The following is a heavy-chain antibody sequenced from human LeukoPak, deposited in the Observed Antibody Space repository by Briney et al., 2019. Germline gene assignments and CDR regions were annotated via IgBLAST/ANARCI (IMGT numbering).Heavy chain of an antibody. CDR3: AGSYSYYFDY. Sequence: QPGRSLRLSCAASGFTFSSYGMHWVRQAPGKGLEWVAVISYDGSNKYYADSVKGRFTISRDNSKNTLYLQMNSLSAEDTAVYYCAGSYSYYFDYWGQGTLVTVSS. CDR2: ISYDGSNK. CDR1: GFTFSSYG. V-gene: IGHV3-30*03. D-gene: IGHD3-10*01. J-gene: IGHJ4*02.